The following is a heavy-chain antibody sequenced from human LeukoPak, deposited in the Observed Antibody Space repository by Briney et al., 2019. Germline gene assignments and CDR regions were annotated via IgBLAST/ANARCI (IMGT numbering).Heavy chain of an antibody. Sequence: GGSLRLSCAASGFSSSTFSMTWVRQAPGKGLEWVSSITSSGPYMYYADSVKGRFTVSRDNARNSLYLQMNSLRAEDTALYYCARDYVFGGSVYFDSWGQGTLVTIFS. J-gene: IGHJ4*02. CDR2: ITSSGPYM. V-gene: IGHV3-21*01. D-gene: IGHD3/OR15-3a*01. CDR1: GFSSSTFS. CDR3: ARDYVFGGSVYFDS.